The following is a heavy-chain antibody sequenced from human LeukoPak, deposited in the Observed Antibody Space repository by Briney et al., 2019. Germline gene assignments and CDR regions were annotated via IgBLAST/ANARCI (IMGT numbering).Heavy chain of an antibody. Sequence: SETLSLTCTVSGASLSNYCWSWIRQPPGKGLEWIGYISYSGTTNYNPSLKSRVTISVDTSTNQVSLRLNSVTAADTAVYYCARAEGIAVSGKLFYTWFDPWGRGTLVTVSS. D-gene: IGHD6-19*01. CDR3: ARAEGIAVSGKLFYTWFDP. CDR2: ISYSGTT. V-gene: IGHV4-59*01. CDR1: GASLSNYC. J-gene: IGHJ5*02.